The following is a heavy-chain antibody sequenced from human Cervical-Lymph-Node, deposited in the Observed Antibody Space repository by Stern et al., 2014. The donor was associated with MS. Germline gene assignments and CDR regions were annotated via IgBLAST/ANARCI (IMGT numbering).Heavy chain of an antibody. CDR1: GGSISTYY. CDR2: ISYSGDT. J-gene: IGHJ3*02. D-gene: IGHD3-22*01. CDR3: ARRDYYDTSTYYDDAFDI. V-gene: IGHV4-59*01. Sequence: QVQLQESGPGLVKASETLSLTCTVSGGSISTYYWTWIRQSPGKGLEWLGEISYSGDTNYNPSLKSRFTLSVDTSKNQFSLKLSSVTAADTAVYYCARRDYYDTSTYYDDAFDIWGQGTMVTVSS.